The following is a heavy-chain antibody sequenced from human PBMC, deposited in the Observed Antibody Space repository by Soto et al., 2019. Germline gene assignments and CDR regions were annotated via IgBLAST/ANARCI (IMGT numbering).Heavy chain of an antibody. D-gene: IGHD6-13*01. CDR3: ARNIAAAGDLDY. J-gene: IGHJ4*02. Sequence: SVKVSCKASGGTFSSYAISWVRQAPGQGLEWMGGIIPIFGTANYAQKFQGRVTITADESTSTAYMELSSLRSEDTAVYYCARNIAAAGDLDYWGQGTLVTVSS. CDR2: IIPIFGTA. V-gene: IGHV1-69*13. CDR1: GGTFSSYA.